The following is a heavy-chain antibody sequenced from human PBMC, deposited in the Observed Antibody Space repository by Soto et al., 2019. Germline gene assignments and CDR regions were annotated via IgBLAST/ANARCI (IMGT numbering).Heavy chain of an antibody. Sequence: GGSLRLSCAASGFTFSSYAMHWVRQAPGKGLEWVAVISYDGSNKYYADSVKGRFTISRDNSKNTLYLQMNSLRAEDTAVYYCAREKTRGYYYYYGMDVWGKGTTVTVSS. D-gene: IGHD3-10*01. V-gene: IGHV3-30-3*01. CDR1: GFTFSSYA. CDR3: AREKTRGYYYYYGMDV. CDR2: ISYDGSNK. J-gene: IGHJ6*04.